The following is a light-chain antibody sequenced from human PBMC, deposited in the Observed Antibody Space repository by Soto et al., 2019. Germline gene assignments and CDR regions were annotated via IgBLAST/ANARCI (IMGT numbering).Light chain of an antibody. Sequence: DIQMTQSPSSLSASVGDRVTITCRASQDIGNDLGWYQQKPGKAPKRLIYAASSLESGVPARFSDSGSGTEFTLTISSLQPEDFATYYCLQHNSYPRAFGQGTKVEI. CDR2: AAS. V-gene: IGKV1-17*01. CDR1: QDIGND. CDR3: LQHNSYPRA. J-gene: IGKJ1*01.